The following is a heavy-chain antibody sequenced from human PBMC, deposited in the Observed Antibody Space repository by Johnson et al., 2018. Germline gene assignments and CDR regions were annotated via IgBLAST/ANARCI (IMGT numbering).Heavy chain of an antibody. V-gene: IGHV3-30*03. Sequence: QVQLVQSGGGVVQPGRSLRLSCAASGFTFSSYGMHWVRQAPGKGLEWVAVISYDGSNKYYADSVKGRFTISRDNSKNTLYLQMNSLRAEDTAVYDCARDVGRWNDAFDSWGQGTMVTVS. CDR2: ISYDGSNK. CDR1: GFTFSSYG. CDR3: ARDVGRWNDAFDS. D-gene: IGHD4-23*01. J-gene: IGHJ3*02.